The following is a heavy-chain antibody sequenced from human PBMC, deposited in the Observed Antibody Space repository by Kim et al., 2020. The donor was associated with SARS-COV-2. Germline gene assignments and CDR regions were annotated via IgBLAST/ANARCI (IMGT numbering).Heavy chain of an antibody. CDR2: IYYSGST. V-gene: IGHV4-39*01. J-gene: IGHJ4*02. D-gene: IGHD6-13*01. Sequence: SETLSLTCTVSGGSISSSSYYWGWIRQPPGKGLEWIGSIYYSGSTYYNPSLKSRVTISVDTSKNQFSLKLSSVTAADTAVYYCARQFPIDYSSSWYGYFDYWGQGTLVTVSS. CDR1: GGSISSSSYY. CDR3: ARQFPIDYSSSWYGYFDY.